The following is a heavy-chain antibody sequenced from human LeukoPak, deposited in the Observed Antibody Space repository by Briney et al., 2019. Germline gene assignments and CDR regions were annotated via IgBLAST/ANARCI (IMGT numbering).Heavy chain of an antibody. D-gene: IGHD5-18*01. CDR2: ISWDGGST. CDR3: ARDSYGLDY. J-gene: IGHJ4*02. Sequence: GGSLRLSCAASGFTFYDYTMHWVRQAPGKGLEWVSLISWDGGSTYYADSVKGRFTISRDNSKNTLYLQMNSLRAEDTAVYYCARDSYGLDYWGQGTLVTVSS. V-gene: IGHV3-43*01. CDR1: GFTFYDYT.